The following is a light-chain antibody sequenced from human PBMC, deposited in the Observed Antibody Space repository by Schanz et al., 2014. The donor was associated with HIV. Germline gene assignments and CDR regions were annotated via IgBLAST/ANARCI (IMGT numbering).Light chain of an antibody. J-gene: IGLJ3*02. CDR3: QSFDSSLNGVV. CDR2: RNN. CDR1: SSNIGSNY. V-gene: IGLV1-47*01. Sequence: QSVLTQPPSASGTPGQRVTISCSGSSSNIGSNYVYWYQQLPGTAPKLLIYRNNQRPSGVPDRFSGSKSGTSGSLAITGLQAEDEADYFCQSFDSSLNGVVFGGGTKLTVL.